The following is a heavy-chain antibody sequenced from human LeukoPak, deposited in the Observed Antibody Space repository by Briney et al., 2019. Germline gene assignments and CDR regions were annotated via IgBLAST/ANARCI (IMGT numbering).Heavy chain of an antibody. Sequence: ASVKVSRKASGYTFTGYYMHWVRQAPGQGLEWMGRINPNSGGTNYAQKFQGRVTMTRDTSISTAYMEPSRLRSDDTAVYYCARDGSFGYSYGSDYWGQGTLVTVSS. CDR2: INPNSGGT. J-gene: IGHJ4*02. V-gene: IGHV1-2*06. D-gene: IGHD5-18*01. CDR1: GYTFTGYY. CDR3: ARDGSFGYSYGSDY.